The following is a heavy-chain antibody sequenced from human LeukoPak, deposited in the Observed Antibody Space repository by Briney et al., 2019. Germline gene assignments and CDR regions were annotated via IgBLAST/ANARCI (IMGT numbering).Heavy chain of an antibody. D-gene: IGHD2-15*01. V-gene: IGHV3-NL1*01. CDR1: GFTFSSYG. Sequence: GGSLRLSCAASGFTFSSYGMHWVRQAPGKGLEWVSVIYSGGSTYYADSVKGRFTISRDNSKNTLYLQMNSLRAEDTAVYYCAAEDCSGGSCYSYWGQGTLVTVSS. CDR2: IYSGGST. J-gene: IGHJ4*02. CDR3: AAEDCSGGSCYSY.